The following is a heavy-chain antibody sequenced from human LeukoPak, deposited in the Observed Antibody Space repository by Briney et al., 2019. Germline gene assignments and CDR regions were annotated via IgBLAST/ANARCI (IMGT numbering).Heavy chain of an antibody. D-gene: IGHD1-7*01. CDR2: ISGSGGTT. CDR3: ARHAGSTRLTQDY. Sequence: GGSLRLSCAASGFTFSSYAMSWVRQAPGKGLEWVSVISGSGGTTYYADSVKGRFTISRDNSKDTLYLQMSSLRGEDTAVYHCARHAGSTRLTQDYRGQGTLVTVS. CDR1: GFTFSSYA. J-gene: IGHJ4*02. V-gene: IGHV3-23*01.